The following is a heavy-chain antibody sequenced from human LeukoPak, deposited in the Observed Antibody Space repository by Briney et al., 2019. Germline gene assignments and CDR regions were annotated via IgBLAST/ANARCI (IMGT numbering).Heavy chain of an antibody. J-gene: IGHJ3*02. V-gene: IGHV4-59*01. CDR3: ARRDDRLNAFEI. Sequence: SETLSLTSTVSGGSIRSYYWSWIRQPAGKGLEWIGYIYYSGSTNYDPSLKSRVTISVDTSKNQFSLKLSSVTAADTAVYYCARRDDRLNAFEIWGQGTMVTVST. CDR2: IYYSGST. CDR1: GGSIRSYY. D-gene: IGHD3-16*01.